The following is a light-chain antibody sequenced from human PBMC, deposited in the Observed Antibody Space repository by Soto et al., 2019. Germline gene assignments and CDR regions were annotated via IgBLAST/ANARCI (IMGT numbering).Light chain of an antibody. CDR3: SSCTSGNTVV. CDR1: ISDVGGYNY. Sequence: QSVLTQPASVSGSPGQSITISCTGTISDVGGYNYVSWYQQHPGKAPKLMIYEVDSRPSGVSNRFSGSKSGNTASLTISGLQAEDEADYYCSSCTSGNTVVFCGGTKLTVL. CDR2: EVD. V-gene: IGLV2-14*01. J-gene: IGLJ2*01.